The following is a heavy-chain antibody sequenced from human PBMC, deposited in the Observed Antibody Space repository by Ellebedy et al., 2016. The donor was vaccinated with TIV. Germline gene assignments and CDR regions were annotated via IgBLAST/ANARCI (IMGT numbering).Heavy chain of an antibody. J-gene: IGHJ4*02. CDR1: GHTFSHDW. CDR2: IDLRDSTA. V-gene: IGHV5-51*01. CDR3: ATYNGGNKGFGS. Sequence: GESLKISREESGHTFSHDWIAWVRQMPGKGPDWMGIIDLRDSTATYNPSFKGQVTISADKSITTAYLQWNSFRSSDTAIYYCATYNGGNKGFGSWGQGTLVTVSS. D-gene: IGHD4-23*01.